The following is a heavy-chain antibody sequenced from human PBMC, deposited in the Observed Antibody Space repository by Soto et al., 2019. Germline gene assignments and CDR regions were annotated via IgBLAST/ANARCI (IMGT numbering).Heavy chain of an antibody. CDR3: ARAGGGFGELRPEYYFDY. D-gene: IGHD3-10*01. CDR1: GGSISSGGYY. CDR2: IYYSGST. J-gene: IGHJ4*02. V-gene: IGHV4-31*03. Sequence: QVQLQESGPGLVKPSQTLSLTCTVSGGSISSGGYYWSWIRQHPGKGLEWIGYIYYSGSTYYNPSLKSRVTISVDTSKNQFSLKLSSVTAAGTAVYYCARAGGGFGELRPEYYFDYWGQGTLVTVSS.